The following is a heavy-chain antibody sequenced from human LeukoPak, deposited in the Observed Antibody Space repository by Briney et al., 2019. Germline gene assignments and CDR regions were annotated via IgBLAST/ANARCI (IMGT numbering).Heavy chain of an antibody. CDR3: ARGPLTTFHLFDY. D-gene: IGHD2/OR15-2a*01. V-gene: IGHV1-69*04. CDR2: IIPILGIA. CDR1: GGTFSSYA. J-gene: IGHJ4*02. Sequence: GASVKVSCKASGGTFSSYAISWVRQAPGQGLEWMGRIIPILGIANYAQKFQGRVTITADKSTSTAYMELSSLRSEDTAVYYCARGPLTTFHLFDYWGQGTLVTVSS.